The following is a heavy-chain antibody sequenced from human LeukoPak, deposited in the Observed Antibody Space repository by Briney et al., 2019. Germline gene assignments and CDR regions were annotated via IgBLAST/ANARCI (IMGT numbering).Heavy chain of an antibody. CDR3: ARARLAFDAFDI. J-gene: IGHJ3*02. D-gene: IGHD6-19*01. Sequence: PSETLSLTCTVSGGCISSYYWSWIRQPAGKGLEWIGRIYTSGSTNYNPSLKSRVTISVDKSKNQFSLKLSSVTAADTAVYYCARARLAFDAFDIWGQGTMVTVSS. V-gene: IGHV4-4*07. CDR1: GGCISSYY. CDR2: IYTSGST.